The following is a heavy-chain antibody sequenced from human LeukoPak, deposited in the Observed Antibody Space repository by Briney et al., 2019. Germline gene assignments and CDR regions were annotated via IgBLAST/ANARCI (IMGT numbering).Heavy chain of an antibody. CDR2: IYYSGST. V-gene: IGHV4-39*07. D-gene: IGHD1-1*01. Sequence: PSETLSLTCTVSGGSVSSSSYYWGWIRQPPGKGLEWIGSIYYSGSTYYNPSLKSRVTISVDTSKNQFSLKLNSVTAADTAVYYCARIKPSNWYDGINYFDYWGQGTLVTVSS. J-gene: IGHJ4*02. CDR1: GGSVSSSSYY. CDR3: ARIKPSNWYDGINYFDY.